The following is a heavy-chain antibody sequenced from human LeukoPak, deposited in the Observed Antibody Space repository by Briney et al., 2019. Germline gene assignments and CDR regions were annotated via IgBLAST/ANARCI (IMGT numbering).Heavy chain of an antibody. CDR2: IYTSGTT. Sequence: SETLSLTCTVSGGPITSYYWSWIRQPAGKGLDYIGRIYTSGTTNYNPSLKSRVTMSVDTSKSQFSLMLTSVTAADTAVYYCARAGDGGNWFDPWGQGTLVTVSS. CDR3: ARAGDGGNWFDP. J-gene: IGHJ5*02. CDR1: GGPITSYY. V-gene: IGHV4-4*07. D-gene: IGHD2-21*01.